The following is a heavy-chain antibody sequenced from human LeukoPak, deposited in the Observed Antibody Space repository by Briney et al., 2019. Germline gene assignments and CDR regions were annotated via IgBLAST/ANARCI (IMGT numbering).Heavy chain of an antibody. D-gene: IGHD7-27*01. V-gene: IGHV3-33*01. CDR3: ARGPSTGDQSDY. Sequence: PGGSLRLSCAASGFTFSSYGMHWVRQAPGKGLEWVAVIWYDGSNKYYADSVKGRFTISRDNSKNTLYLQMNSLRAEDTAVYYCARGPSTGDQSDYWGQGTLVTVSS. CDR2: IWYDGSNK. CDR1: GFTFSSYG. J-gene: IGHJ4*02.